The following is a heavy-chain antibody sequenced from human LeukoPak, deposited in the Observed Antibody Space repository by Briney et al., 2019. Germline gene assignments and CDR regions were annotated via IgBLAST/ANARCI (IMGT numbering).Heavy chain of an antibody. V-gene: IGHV1-46*01. CDR3: ARDPIFSHSYGYSFDY. J-gene: IGHJ4*02. CDR1: GYTFTSYY. Sequence: ASVKVSCKASGYTFTSYYMHWVRQAPGQGLEWMGIINPSGGSTSYAQKFQGRVTMTRDTSTSTVYMGLSSLRSEDTAVYYCARDPIFSHSYGYSFDYWGQGTLVTVSS. D-gene: IGHD5-18*01. CDR2: INPSGGST.